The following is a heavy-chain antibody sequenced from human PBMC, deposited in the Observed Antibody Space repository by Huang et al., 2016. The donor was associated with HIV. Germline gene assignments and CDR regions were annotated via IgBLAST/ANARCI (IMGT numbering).Heavy chain of an antibody. CDR2: IYHSGTT. V-gene: IGHV4-39*01. CDR1: GGSISSSSYY. D-gene: IGHD6-13*01. J-gene: IGHJ5*02. Sequence: QLQLQESGPGLVKPSETLSLTCTVSGGSISSSSYYWGWIRQPPGQGLERIWSIYHSGTTDYNPSFNSRGTISVDTSRTQFSLKLSYVTAADTAVYYCAAHGRIVGIPAAPLRFDPWGQGTLVTVSS. CDR3: AAHGRIVGIPAAPLRFDP.